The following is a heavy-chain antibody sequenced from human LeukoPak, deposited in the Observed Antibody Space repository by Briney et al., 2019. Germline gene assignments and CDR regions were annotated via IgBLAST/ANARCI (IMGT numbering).Heavy chain of an antibody. Sequence: SVKVSCKASGGAFSSYTISWVRQAPGQGLEWMGRIIPILGIANYAQKFQGRVTITADKSTSTAYMELSSLRSEDTAVYYCASGRSSGYYYGMDVWGQGTTVTVSS. CDR2: IIPILGIA. D-gene: IGHD3-10*01. CDR3: ASGRSSGYYYGMDV. CDR1: GGAFSSYT. V-gene: IGHV1-69*02. J-gene: IGHJ6*02.